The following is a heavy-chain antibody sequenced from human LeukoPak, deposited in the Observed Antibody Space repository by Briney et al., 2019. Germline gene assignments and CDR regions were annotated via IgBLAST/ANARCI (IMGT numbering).Heavy chain of an antibody. CDR2: ISSGGGIS. CDR1: GFMFSNYA. Sequence: GGSLRLSCAASGFMFSNYAMSWVRQAPGKGLEWVSSISSGGGISYYADSVKGRFTTSRDNFRDSLSLQMNSLRAEGTAVYYCATFSSAQNRYDAFDIWGQGTVVTVSS. CDR3: ATFSSAQNRYDAFDI. J-gene: IGHJ3*02. V-gene: IGHV3-23*01. D-gene: IGHD2/OR15-2a*01.